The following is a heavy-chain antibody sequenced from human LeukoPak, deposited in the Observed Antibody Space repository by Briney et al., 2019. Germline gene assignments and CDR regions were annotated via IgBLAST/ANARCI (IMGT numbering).Heavy chain of an antibody. J-gene: IGHJ6*02. CDR3: ARGSHSSSSDYYYYGMDV. D-gene: IGHD6-6*01. CDR1: GGSLSSGSYY. CDR2: IYTSGST. V-gene: IGHV4-61*02. Sequence: SETLSLTCTVSGGSLSSGSYYWGWLRQPAGRGLEWIGRIYTSGSTNYNPSLKRRVTISVDTSKNQFSLKLSSVTAADTAVYYRARGSHSSSSDYYYYGMDVWGQGTTVTVSS.